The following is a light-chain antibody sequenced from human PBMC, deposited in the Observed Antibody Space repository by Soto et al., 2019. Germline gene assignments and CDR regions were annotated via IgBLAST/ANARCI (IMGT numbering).Light chain of an antibody. CDR1: QNLGSGY. CDR2: AAS. Sequence: EIVLTQSPGTLSLSPGERATFSCRASQNLGSGYLAWYQQKPGQAPRILIYAASSRSTGIPDRFSGSGSGTDFTLSISRLEPEDFAVYYCQQYDASPRTFGQGTKVEI. V-gene: IGKV3-20*01. CDR3: QQYDASPRT. J-gene: IGKJ1*01.